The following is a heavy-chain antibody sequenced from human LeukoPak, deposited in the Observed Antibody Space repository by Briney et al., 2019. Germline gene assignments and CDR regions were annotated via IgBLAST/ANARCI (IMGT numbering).Heavy chain of an antibody. D-gene: IGHD3-16*02. V-gene: IGHV4-39*07. CDR2: INHSGST. CDR3: ARAKNYVWGSYRRIYFDY. Sequence: SETLSLTCTVSGGSISYSNSYWSWIRQPPGKGLEWIGEINHSGSTNYNPSLKSRVTISVDTSKNQFSLKLSSVTAADTAVYYCARAKNYVWGSYRRIYFDYWGQGTLVTVSS. J-gene: IGHJ4*02. CDR1: GGSISYSNSY.